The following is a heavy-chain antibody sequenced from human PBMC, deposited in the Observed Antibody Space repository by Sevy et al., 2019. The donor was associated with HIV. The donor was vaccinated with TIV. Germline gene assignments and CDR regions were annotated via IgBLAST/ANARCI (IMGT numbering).Heavy chain of an antibody. Sequence: GESLKISCKGSGYSFTSHWLGWVRHMPGKGLEWMGIIYPEDSDTKYSPSFQGQVTFSADKSISTAYLQWSSLKASDTSMYYCATSRSRYFDSSGYYIYWGQGTLVTVSS. CDR1: GYSFTSHW. V-gene: IGHV5-51*01. CDR3: ATSRSRYFDSSGYYIY. CDR2: IYPEDSDT. D-gene: IGHD3-22*01. J-gene: IGHJ4*02.